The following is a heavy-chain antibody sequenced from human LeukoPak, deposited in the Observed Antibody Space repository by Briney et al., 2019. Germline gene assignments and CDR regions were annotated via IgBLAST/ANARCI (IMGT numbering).Heavy chain of an antibody. CDR3: ARSPAATAQGPFDY. V-gene: IGHV3-20*04. CDR1: GFTFDDYG. D-gene: IGHD2-2*01. Sequence: RPGGSLRLSCAASGFTFDDYGMSWVRHAPGKGLEWVSGINWNGGRTVYADSVKGRFTISSDNAKNPLYLQMNSLRAEDTALYYCARSPAATAQGPFDYWGQGTLVTVSS. J-gene: IGHJ4*02. CDR2: INWNGGRT.